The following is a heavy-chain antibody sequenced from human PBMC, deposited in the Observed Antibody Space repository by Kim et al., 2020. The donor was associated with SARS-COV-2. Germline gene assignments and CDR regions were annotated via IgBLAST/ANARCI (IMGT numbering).Heavy chain of an antibody. V-gene: IGHV4-30-4*05. J-gene: IGHJ5*02. Sequence: TPSPKSRLSVSVDMAKHQFSLKLSSVTAADTAVYYCARGTGTGYPNWFDPWGQGTLVTVSS. D-gene: IGHD3-9*01. CDR3: ARGTGTGYPNWFDP.